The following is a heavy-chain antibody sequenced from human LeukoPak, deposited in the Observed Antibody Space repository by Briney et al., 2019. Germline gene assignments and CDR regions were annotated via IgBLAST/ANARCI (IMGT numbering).Heavy chain of an antibody. J-gene: IGHJ4*02. Sequence: PRASVKVSCKASGYTFTSYGISWVRQAPGQGLEWMGWISAYNGNTNYAQKLQGRVTMTTDTSTSTAYMELRSLRSDDTAVYYCARAGDYDILTGYRWDLFDYWGQGTLVTVSS. V-gene: IGHV1-18*04. CDR3: ARAGDYDILTGYRWDLFDY. D-gene: IGHD3-9*01. CDR1: GYTFTSYG. CDR2: ISAYNGNT.